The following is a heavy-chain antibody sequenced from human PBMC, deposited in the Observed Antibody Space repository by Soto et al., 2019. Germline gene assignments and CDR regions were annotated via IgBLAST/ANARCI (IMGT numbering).Heavy chain of an antibody. CDR3: ARDELDCSKGGCYMAYYFDY. CDR2: ISTFNGNT. Sequence: QVQLVQSGAEVKKPGASVKVSCKASGYTFTTYGINWVRQAPGQGLEWMGWISTFNGNTNYAQKVQGRVTLTTDTSTSTAYMELRSLTSDDSAVYYCARDELDCSKGGCYMAYYFDYWGQGTLVTVSS. CDR1: GYTFTTYG. J-gene: IGHJ4*02. D-gene: IGHD2-8*01. V-gene: IGHV1-18*04.